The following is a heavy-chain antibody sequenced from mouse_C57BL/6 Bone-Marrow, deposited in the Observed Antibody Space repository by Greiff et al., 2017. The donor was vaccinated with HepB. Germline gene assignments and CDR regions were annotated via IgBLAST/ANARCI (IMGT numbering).Heavy chain of an antibody. D-gene: IGHD1-1*01. Sequence: EVQLKESGPGLAKPSQTLSLTCSVTGYSITSDYWNWIRKFPGNKLEYMGYISYSGSTYYNPSLNSRISITRDTSKDQYYLQLKSVTTEDTATYYCERGIPLLRYYFDYWGQGTTLTVSS. J-gene: IGHJ2*01. CDR3: ERGIPLLRYYFDY. CDR2: ISYSGST. V-gene: IGHV3-8*01. CDR1: GYSITSDY.